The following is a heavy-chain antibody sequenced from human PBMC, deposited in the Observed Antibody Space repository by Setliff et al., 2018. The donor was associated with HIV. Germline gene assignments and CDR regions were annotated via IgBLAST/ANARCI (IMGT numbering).Heavy chain of an antibody. J-gene: IGHJ6*02. CDR2: MNPDSGNT. CDR1: GYTSTSYD. D-gene: IGHD3-10*01. V-gene: IGHV1-8*01. Sequence: ASVKVSCKASGYTSTSYDINWVRQATGQGLEWMGWMNPDSGNTGSAQNFQGRLTITWNTSISTAYMELGSLRFDDTAVYCCARNFGLSPSGKYYYYYGMDIWGQGTTVTVSS. CDR3: ARNFGLSPSGKYYYYYGMDI.